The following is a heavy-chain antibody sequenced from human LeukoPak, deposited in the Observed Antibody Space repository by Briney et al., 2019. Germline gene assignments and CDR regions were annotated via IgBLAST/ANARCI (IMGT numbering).Heavy chain of an antibody. D-gene: IGHD1-1*01. Sequence: ASVKVSCKASGYSFTGFYIHWVRQAPGQGLEWMGWINPHSGATNYAQRFQGRISMDASFDTAYIELSRLTSDDTAVYYCATSSTVTHTRDPWGQGTLVTVSS. CDR1: GYSFTGFY. CDR3: ATSSTVTHTRDP. CDR2: INPHSGAT. J-gene: IGHJ5*02. V-gene: IGHV1-2*02.